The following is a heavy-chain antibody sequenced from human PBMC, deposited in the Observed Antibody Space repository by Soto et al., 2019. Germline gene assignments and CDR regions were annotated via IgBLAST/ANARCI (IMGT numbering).Heavy chain of an antibody. CDR1: GYTFTSYG. D-gene: IGHD2-2*01. CDR2: ISAYNGNT. Sequence: GASVKVTCKASGYTFTSYGISWVRQAPGQGLEWMGWISAYNGNTNYAQKLQGRVTMTTDTSTSTAYMELRSLRSDDTAVYYCARAGYCSSTSCFDYWGQGTLVTVSS. CDR3: ARAGYCSSTSCFDY. J-gene: IGHJ4*02. V-gene: IGHV1-18*01.